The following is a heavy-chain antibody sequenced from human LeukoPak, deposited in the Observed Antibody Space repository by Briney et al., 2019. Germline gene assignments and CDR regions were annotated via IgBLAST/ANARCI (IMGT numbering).Heavy chain of an antibody. D-gene: IGHD5-24*01. CDR3: ARDFTDGYNYNDY. Sequence: GGSLRLSCAASGFTFSDYYMSWIRQAPGKGLEWVSYISSSGSTTYYADSVKGRFTISRDNAKNSLYLQMNSLRAEDTAVYYCARDFTDGYNYNDYWGQGTLVTVSS. CDR1: GFTFSDYY. CDR2: ISSSGSTT. J-gene: IGHJ4*02. V-gene: IGHV3-11*04.